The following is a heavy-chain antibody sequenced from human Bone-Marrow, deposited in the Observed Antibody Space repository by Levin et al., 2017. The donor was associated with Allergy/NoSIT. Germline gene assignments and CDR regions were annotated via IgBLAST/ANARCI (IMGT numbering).Heavy chain of an antibody. CDR1: GYFFSDYY. J-gene: IGHJ6*02. CDR3: ARDRMRGLYGMDV. V-gene: IGHV1-2*02. D-gene: IGHD3-16*01. Sequence: ASVKISCKTSGYFFSDYYIHWVRQAPGQGPEWLGWINPDSGGTNYAQNFQGRVTMTRDTSTDTAYMDLTSLRLDDTAIYYCARDRMRGLYGMDVWGQGTTATVSS. CDR2: INPDSGGT.